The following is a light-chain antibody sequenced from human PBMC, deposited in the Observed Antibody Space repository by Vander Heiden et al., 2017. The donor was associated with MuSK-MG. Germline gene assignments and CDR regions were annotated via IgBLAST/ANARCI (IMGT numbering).Light chain of an antibody. CDR3: QQTDSYTPVT. CDR2: AAD. J-gene: IGKJ4*01. Sequence: DIQMTQSPSSLSASVGDRVTITCRASQTISTYLSWYKQKPRKAPKLLIYAADSLQRGVPSRFSGSGYGKDFTLTISSRQPEDFASYYCQQTDSYTPVTFGRGTKVDI. V-gene: IGKV1-39*01. CDR1: QTISTY.